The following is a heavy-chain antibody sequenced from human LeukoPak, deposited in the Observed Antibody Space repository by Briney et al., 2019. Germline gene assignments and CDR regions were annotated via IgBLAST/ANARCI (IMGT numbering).Heavy chain of an antibody. CDR3: ARHNTFDI. CDR1: GGSISNYY. V-gene: IGHV4-59*08. Sequence: PSETLSLTCTVSGGSISNYYWSWIRQHPGEGLEWIGCIHYTGSTNYNPSLKSRVTISVDTSKNQFSLKLSSVTAADTAVYYCARHNTFDIWGQGTMVTVSS. CDR2: IHYTGST. J-gene: IGHJ3*02.